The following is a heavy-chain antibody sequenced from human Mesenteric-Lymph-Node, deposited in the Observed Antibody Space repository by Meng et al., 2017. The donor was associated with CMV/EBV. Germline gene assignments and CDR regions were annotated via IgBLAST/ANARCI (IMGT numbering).Heavy chain of an antibody. Sequence: SETLSLTCTVSGGSISSYYWSWIRQPPGKGLEWIGYIYYTGSTKYNPSLKSRVTISVDTSKNQFSLKVTSVTTADTAVYYCAGSLCVGDYSIDYWGQGTLVTVSS. CDR3: AGSLCVGDYSIDY. CDR1: GGSISSYY. CDR2: IYYTGST. D-gene: IGHD2-21*01. J-gene: IGHJ4*02. V-gene: IGHV4-59*01.